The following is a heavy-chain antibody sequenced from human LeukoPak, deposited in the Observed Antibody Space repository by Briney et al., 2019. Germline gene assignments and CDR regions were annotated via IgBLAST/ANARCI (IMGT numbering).Heavy chain of an antibody. CDR3: ARGGGLDV. CDR2: INHNGNVN. CDR1: GFTFSNYA. J-gene: IGHJ6*02. D-gene: IGHD3-16*01. Sequence: PPGGSLRLSCAASGFTFSNYAMNWARQAPGKGLEWVASINHNGNVNYYVDSVKGRFTISRDNAKNSLYLQMSNLRAEDTAVYFCARGGGLDVWGQGATVTVSS. V-gene: IGHV3-7*03.